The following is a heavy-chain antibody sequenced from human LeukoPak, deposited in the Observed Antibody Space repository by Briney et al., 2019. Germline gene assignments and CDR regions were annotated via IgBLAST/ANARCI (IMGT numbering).Heavy chain of an antibody. J-gene: IGHJ1*01. V-gene: IGHV3-21*01. CDR2: ISSSRTYI. CDR1: GFTFSSYS. CDR3: ARDYYDSSGYYLKYFQH. D-gene: IGHD3-22*01. Sequence: PGGSLRLSCAASGFTFSSYSMNWVRQAPGKGLEWVSSISSSRTYIDYADSVKGRFTISRDNAKNSLYLQMNSLRAEDTAVYYCARDYYDSSGYYLKYFQHWGQGTLVTVSS.